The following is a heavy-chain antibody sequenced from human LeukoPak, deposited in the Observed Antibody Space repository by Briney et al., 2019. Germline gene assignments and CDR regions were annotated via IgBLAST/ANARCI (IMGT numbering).Heavy chain of an antibody. Sequence: GGSLRLSGAAPGFTAISGYMSWVGKSPGKGLVWVAAIYSGSSTYYADSVKGRFTISRDSSRNTLYLQMNSLRAEDTAVYYCARLGYYYDGTGYYYLSYWGQGTLVTVSS. V-gene: IGHV3-66*01. CDR1: GFTAISGY. CDR2: IYSGSST. D-gene: IGHD3-22*01. CDR3: ARLGYYYDGTGYYYLSY. J-gene: IGHJ4*02.